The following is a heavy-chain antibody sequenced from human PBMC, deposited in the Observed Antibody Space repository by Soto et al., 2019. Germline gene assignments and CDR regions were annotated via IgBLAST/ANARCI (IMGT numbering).Heavy chain of an antibody. Sequence: SETLSLTCTVSGGPISSGDYYWSWIRQPPGKGLEWIGYIYYSGSTYYNPSLKSRVTISVDTSKNQFSLKLSSVTAADTAVYYCAGFNHYGDSGFYYYYGMDVWGQGTTVTVSS. CDR3: AGFNHYGDSGFYYYYGMDV. CDR2: IYYSGST. CDR1: GGPISSGDYY. V-gene: IGHV4-30-4*01. D-gene: IGHD4-17*01. J-gene: IGHJ6*02.